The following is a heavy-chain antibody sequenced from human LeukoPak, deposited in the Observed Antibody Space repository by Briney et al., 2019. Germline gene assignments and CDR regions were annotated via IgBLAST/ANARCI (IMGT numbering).Heavy chain of an antibody. D-gene: IGHD6-19*01. CDR3: ARDPGRIEGSGWPTTFDY. Sequence: ASVKVSCKASGYTFTSYYMHRVRQAPGQGLEWMGIINPSSGSTSYAQKFQGRVTMTRDTSTSTVYMELSSLRSEDTAVYYCARDPGRIEGSGWPTTFDYWGQGTLVTVSS. CDR1: GYTFTSYY. J-gene: IGHJ4*02. CDR2: INPSSGST. V-gene: IGHV1-46*01.